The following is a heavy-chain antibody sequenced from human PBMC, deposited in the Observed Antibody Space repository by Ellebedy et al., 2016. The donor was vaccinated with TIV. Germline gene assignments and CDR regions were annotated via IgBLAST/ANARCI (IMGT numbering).Heavy chain of an antibody. J-gene: IGHJ3*02. CDR2: IYHSGSI. Sequence: MPSETLSLTCTVSGGSISSSSYFWGWLRQPPGRGLAWIGEIYHSGSINYNPSLKSRVTFPVDKSKSQFYLKLSSVTAADTAVYHCARIRYTSGWYAAFDIWGQGTMVIVSS. D-gene: IGHD6-19*01. CDR1: GGSISSSSYF. V-gene: IGHV4-39*07. CDR3: ARIRYTSGWYAAFDI.